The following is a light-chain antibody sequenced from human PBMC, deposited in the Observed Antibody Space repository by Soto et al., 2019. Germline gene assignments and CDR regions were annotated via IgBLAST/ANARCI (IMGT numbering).Light chain of an antibody. Sequence: QSALTQPASVSGSPGQSITISCTGTSSDVGGYNYVSWYQHHPGKAPKLMISEVSNRPSGVSNRFSGSKSGNTASLTISGLQAEDEADYYCSSFTRSTAVVFGGGTKLTVL. J-gene: IGLJ2*01. V-gene: IGLV2-14*01. CDR1: SSDVGGYNY. CDR3: SSFTRSTAVV. CDR2: EVS.